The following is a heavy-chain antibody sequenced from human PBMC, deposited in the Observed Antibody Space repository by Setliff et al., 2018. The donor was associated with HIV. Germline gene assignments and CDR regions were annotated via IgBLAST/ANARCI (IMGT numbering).Heavy chain of an antibody. CDR3: ARRIDNSGSFPDKNWFDT. CDR2: IFSSGST. D-gene: IGHD3-10*01. J-gene: IGHJ5*02. Sequence: PSETLSLTCTVSGGSISSYCWNWIRQSPGRGLEWIGFIFSSGSTKYNPSLQSRVTMSIDPSKNQFSLKLTSVTAADTAVYYCARRIDNSGSFPDKNWFDTWGQGSQVTVSS. CDR1: GGSISSYC. V-gene: IGHV4-4*09.